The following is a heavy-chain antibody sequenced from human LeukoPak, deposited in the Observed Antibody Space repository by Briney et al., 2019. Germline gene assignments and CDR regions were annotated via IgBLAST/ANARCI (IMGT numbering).Heavy chain of an antibody. Sequence: SETLSLTCTVSGGSISSSSYYWGWIRQPPGKGLEWIGSIYYSGSTYYNPSLKSRVTISVDTSKNQFSLKLSSVTAADTAVYYCARDDSSRAGWFDPWGQGTLVTVSS. CDR2: IYYSGST. CDR1: GGSISSSSYY. CDR3: ARDDSSRAGWFDP. V-gene: IGHV4-39*07. J-gene: IGHJ5*02. D-gene: IGHD6-13*01.